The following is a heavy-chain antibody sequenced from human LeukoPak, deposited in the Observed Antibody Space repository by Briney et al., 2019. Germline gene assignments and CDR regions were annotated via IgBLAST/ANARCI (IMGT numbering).Heavy chain of an antibody. CDR2: ISYDGSNK. V-gene: IGHV3-30*04. CDR3: ARDPTYSGYGYYYYYGMDV. J-gene: IGHJ6*02. D-gene: IGHD5-12*01. Sequence: PGRSLRLSCAASGFTFSSYAMHWVRQAPGKGLEWVAVISYDGSNKYYADSVKGRFTISRDNAKNSLYLQMNSLRAEDTAVYYCARDPTYSGYGYYYYYGMDVWGQGTTVTVSS. CDR1: GFTFSSYA.